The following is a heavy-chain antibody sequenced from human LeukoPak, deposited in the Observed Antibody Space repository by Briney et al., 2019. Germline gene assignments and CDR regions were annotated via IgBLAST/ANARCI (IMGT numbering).Heavy chain of an antibody. CDR3: ARKTGDLYYFDY. V-gene: IGHV4-59*01. CDR1: GDSISSFY. CDR2: ISYSGRT. D-gene: IGHD7-27*01. J-gene: IGHJ4*02. Sequence: SETLSLTCTVSGDSISSFYWSWIRQPPGKGLEWIGYISYSGRTNYNPSLKSRVTISVDTSKNQFSLRLSSVTAADTAVYYCARKTGDLYYFDYRGQGTLVTVSS.